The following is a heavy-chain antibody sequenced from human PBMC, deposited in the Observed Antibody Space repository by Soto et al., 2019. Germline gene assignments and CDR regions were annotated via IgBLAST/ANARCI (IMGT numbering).Heavy chain of an antibody. V-gene: IGHV4-34*01. CDR2: INHSGGT. CDR1: GGSFSGYY. Sequence: SETLSLTCAVYGGSFSGYYWSWIRQPPGKGLEWIGEINHSGGTNYNPSLKSRVTISTDTSKNHFSLKLTSVTAADTAVYYCARVRYQLPSSVVWFDPWGQGTLVTVSS. CDR3: ARVRYQLPSSVVWFDP. J-gene: IGHJ5*02. D-gene: IGHD2-2*01.